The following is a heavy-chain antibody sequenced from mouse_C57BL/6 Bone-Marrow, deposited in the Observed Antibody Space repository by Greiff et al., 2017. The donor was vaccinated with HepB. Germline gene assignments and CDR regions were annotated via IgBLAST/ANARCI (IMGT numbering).Heavy chain of an antibody. V-gene: IGHV5-9-1*02. Sequence: EVHLVESGEGLVKPGGSLKLSCAASGFTFSSYAMSWVRQTPEKRLEWVAYISSGGDYIYYADTVKGRFTISRDNARNTLYLQMSSLKSEDTAMYYCTRAPFYYSNFSYAMDYWGQGTSVTVSS. CDR1: GFTFSSYA. J-gene: IGHJ4*01. CDR3: TRAPFYYSNFSYAMDY. D-gene: IGHD2-5*01. CDR2: ISSGGDYI.